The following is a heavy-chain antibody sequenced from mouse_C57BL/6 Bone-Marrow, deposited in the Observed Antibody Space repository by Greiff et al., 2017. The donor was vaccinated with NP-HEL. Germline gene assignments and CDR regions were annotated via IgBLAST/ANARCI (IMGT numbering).Heavy chain of an antibody. J-gene: IGHJ2*01. D-gene: IGHD3-1*01. CDR1: GFNIKDDY. Sequence: EVQLQQSGAELVRPGASVKLSCTASGFNIKDDYMHWVKQRPEQGLEWIGWIDPENGDTEYASKFQGKATLTADTSSNTAYLQLSSLTSRNTAVYYFTAVRGGSFGYWGQGTTLTVSS. CDR3: TAVRGGSFGY. V-gene: IGHV14-4*01. CDR2: IDPENGDT.